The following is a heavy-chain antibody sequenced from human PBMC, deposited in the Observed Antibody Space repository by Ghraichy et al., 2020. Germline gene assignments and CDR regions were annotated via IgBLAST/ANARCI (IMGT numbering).Heavy chain of an antibody. D-gene: IGHD6-13*01. Sequence: SETLSLTCTVSGGSVSSGSYYWSWIRQPPGKGLEWIGYIYYSGSTNYNPSLKSRVTISVDTSKNQFSLKLSSVTAADTAVYYCATNGVAAAGTEYYGMDVWGQGTTVTVSS. J-gene: IGHJ6*02. CDR2: IYYSGST. CDR3: ATNGVAAAGTEYYGMDV. V-gene: IGHV4-61*01. CDR1: GGSVSSGSYY.